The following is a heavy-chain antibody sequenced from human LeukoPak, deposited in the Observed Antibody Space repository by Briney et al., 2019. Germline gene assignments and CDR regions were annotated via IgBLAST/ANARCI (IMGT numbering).Heavy chain of an antibody. CDR2: IYYTGST. J-gene: IGHJ4*02. CDR1: GGSISSYY. V-gene: IGHV4-59*01. CDR3: ARVGFGNTPHPIDY. D-gene: IGHD4-23*01. Sequence: SETLSLTCTVSGGSISSYYWSWIRQPPGKGLEWIGYIYYTGSTNYNPSLKSRVTISVDTSKNQFSLELSSATAADTAVYYCARVGFGNTPHPIDYWGQGTLVTVSS.